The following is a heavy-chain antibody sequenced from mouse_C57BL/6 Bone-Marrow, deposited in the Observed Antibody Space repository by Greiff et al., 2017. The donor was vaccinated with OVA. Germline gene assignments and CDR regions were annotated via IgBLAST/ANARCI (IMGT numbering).Heavy chain of an antibody. CDR2: INPGSGGT. CDR3: ARRSSWYFDV. CDR1: GYAFTNYL. V-gene: IGHV1-54*01. Sequence: VKLQQSGAELVRPGTSVKVSCKASGYAFTNYLIEWVKQRPGQGLEWIGVINPGSGGTNYNEKFKGKATLTADKSSSTAYMQLSSLTSEDSAVYFCARRSSWYFDVWGTGTTVTVSS. J-gene: IGHJ1*03.